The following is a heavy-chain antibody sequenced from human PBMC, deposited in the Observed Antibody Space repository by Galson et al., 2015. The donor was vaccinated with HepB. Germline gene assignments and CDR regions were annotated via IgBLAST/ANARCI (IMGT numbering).Heavy chain of an antibody. CDR2: IWYDGSNK. CDR3: ARDRGSSSENFDY. J-gene: IGHJ4*02. Sequence: SLRLSCAASGFTFSSYGMHWVRQAPGKGLEWVAVIWYDGSNKYYADSVKGRFTISRDNSKNTLYLQMNSLRAEDTAVYYCARDRGSSSENFDYWGQGTLVTVSS. V-gene: IGHV3-33*01. CDR1: GFTFSSYG. D-gene: IGHD6-6*01.